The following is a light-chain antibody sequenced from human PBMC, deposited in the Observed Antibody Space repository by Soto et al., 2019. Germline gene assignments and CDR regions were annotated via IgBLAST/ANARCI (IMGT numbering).Light chain of an antibody. V-gene: IGKV3-11*01. CDR2: DAS. Sequence: EIVLTQSPATLSLSPGEIATLFCSASQSVSSYLAWYQQKPGQAPRLLIYDASNRATGIPARFSGSGSGTDFTLTISRLEPEDFAMYFCQQYGNSPQITFGQGTRLEIK. CDR3: QQYGNSPQIT. J-gene: IGKJ5*01. CDR1: QSVSSY.